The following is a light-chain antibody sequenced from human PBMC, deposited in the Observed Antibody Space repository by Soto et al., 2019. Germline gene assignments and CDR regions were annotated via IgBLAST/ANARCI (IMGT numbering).Light chain of an antibody. Sequence: QSALAQPASVSGSPGQSITISCSGTSSDIGSYDHVAWYQQFPGKSPKLIIYAVSDRPSGVSDRFSGSKSGISASLTISGLQTEDEAEYYCGLFTSSATWVFGGGTKVTV. CDR2: AVS. V-gene: IGLV2-14*03. J-gene: IGLJ3*02. CDR1: SSDIGSYDH. CDR3: GLFTSSATWV.